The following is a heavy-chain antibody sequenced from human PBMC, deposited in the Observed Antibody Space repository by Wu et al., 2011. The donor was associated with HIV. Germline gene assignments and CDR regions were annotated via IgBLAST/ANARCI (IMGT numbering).Heavy chain of an antibody. CDR1: GGTFNSYG. CDR3: VKARLGDISGYWRTAFDI. Sequence: QVQLVQSGAAVKKPGSSVKVSCKASGGTFNSYGITWVRQAPGQGLEWMGGIIPIFGTANYAQKFQGRVTITADTSTSTSYMELRSLRSDDTAMYYCVKARLGDISGYWRTAFDIWGQGTLVTVSS. J-gene: IGHJ3*02. CDR2: IIPIFGTA. V-gene: IGHV1-69*14. D-gene: IGHD3-22*01.